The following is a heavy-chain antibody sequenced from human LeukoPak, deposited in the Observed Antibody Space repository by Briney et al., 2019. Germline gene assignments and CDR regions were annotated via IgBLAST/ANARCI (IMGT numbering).Heavy chain of an antibody. J-gene: IGHJ3*02. Sequence: SETLSLTCTISGGSVSDYYWSWIRQSPGKGLEWIGYIYYTGSTTYNPSLKSRVTISVDTSKNQFSLKLSSVTAADTAVYYCARPLDGYNYRSPIDAFDIWGQGTMVTVSS. D-gene: IGHD5-24*01. CDR2: IYYTGST. V-gene: IGHV4-59*08. CDR3: ARPLDGYNYRSPIDAFDI. CDR1: GGSVSDYY.